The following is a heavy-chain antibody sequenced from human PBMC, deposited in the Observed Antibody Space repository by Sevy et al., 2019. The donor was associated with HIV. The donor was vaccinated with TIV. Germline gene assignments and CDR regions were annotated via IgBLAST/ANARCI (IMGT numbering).Heavy chain of an antibody. J-gene: IGHJ5*02. D-gene: IGHD2-15*01. CDR2: FDVQDGET. V-gene: IGHV1-24*01. Sequence: ASVKVSCKVSGYSLTKLSIHWVRQGPGKGLEWMGDFDVQDGETIYAKKFQGRLKMTVDTNTDTANFEVSRLTSEDTAVYYRAAVELRYCSGSSCYQGDWFDPWGQGSLVTVSS. CDR1: GYSLTKLS. CDR3: AAVELRYCSGSSCYQGDWFDP.